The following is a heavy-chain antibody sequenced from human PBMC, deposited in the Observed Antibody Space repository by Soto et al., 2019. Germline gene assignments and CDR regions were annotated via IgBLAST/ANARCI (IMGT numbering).Heavy chain of an antibody. CDR3: ARRAPPMDV. Sequence: ASEKVSCKASGYAFTWFNIHWVRQAPGQRLEWMGWISAYNGNTKYAQKLQGRVTMTTDTSTSTAYMELRSLRSDDTAVYYCARRAPPMDVWGQGTTVTVSS. CDR2: ISAYNGNT. V-gene: IGHV1-18*01. J-gene: IGHJ6*02. CDR1: GYAFTWFN.